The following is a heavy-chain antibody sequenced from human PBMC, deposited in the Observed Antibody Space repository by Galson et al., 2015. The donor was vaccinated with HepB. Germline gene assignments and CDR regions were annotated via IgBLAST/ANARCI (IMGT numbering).Heavy chain of an antibody. CDR3: ARRNSSAAGGRGLDV. J-gene: IGHJ6*02. CDR2: IYPDDSDT. CDR1: GYSFTSYW. D-gene: IGHD6-13*01. V-gene: IGHV5-51*01. Sequence: QSGAEVKKPGDSLKISCKGSGYSFTSYWIAWVRQMPGKGLEWMGIIYPDDSDTRYSPSFQGQVTISADKSISTAYLQWSSLKASDTAMYYCARRNSSAAGGRGLDVWGQGTTVTVSS.